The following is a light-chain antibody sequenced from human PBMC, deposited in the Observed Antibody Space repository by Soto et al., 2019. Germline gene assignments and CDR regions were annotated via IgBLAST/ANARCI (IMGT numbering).Light chain of an antibody. V-gene: IGLV1-47*01. J-gene: IGLJ1*01. CDR1: SSNIGSNY. CDR2: RNN. CDR3: AAWDDRLSGPV. Sequence: SVLTQPPSGSGTPRQRVTISISGSSSNIGSNYVYWYQQLPGTAPKLLIYRNNQRPSGVPDRFSGSKSGTSASLAISGLRSEDEADYYCAAWDDRLSGPVFGTGTKVTVL.